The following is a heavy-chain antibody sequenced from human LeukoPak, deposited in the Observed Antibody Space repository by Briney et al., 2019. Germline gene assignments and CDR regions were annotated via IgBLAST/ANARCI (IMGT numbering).Heavy chain of an antibody. Sequence: GGSPRLSCAASGFTFSSYSMNWVRQAPGKGLEWVSSISSSSSYIYYADSVKGRFTISRDNAKNSLYLQMNSLRAEDTAVYYCARTEGSGWYYFDYWGQGTLVTVSS. CDR2: ISSSSSYI. CDR1: GFTFSSYS. J-gene: IGHJ4*02. V-gene: IGHV3-21*01. CDR3: ARTEGSGWYYFDY. D-gene: IGHD6-19*01.